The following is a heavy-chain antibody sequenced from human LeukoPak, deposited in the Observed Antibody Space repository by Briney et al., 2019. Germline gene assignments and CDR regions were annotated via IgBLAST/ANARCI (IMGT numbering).Heavy chain of an antibody. J-gene: IGHJ4*02. CDR1: GYTVTRYY. D-gene: IGHD5-24*01. CDR2: INPNSGGT. V-gene: IGHV1-2*02. Sequence: ASVKVSCKAAGYTVTRYYMHWVRQAPGQGGEWRGWINPNSGGTNYAQKFQGRVTMTRDTSISTAYMELSRLRSDDTAVYYCATSRDGYNFPYFDYWGQGTLVTVSS. CDR3: ATSRDGYNFPYFDY.